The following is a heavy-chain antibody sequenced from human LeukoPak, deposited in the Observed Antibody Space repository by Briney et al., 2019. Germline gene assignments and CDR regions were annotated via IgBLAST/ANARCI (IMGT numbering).Heavy chain of an antibody. CDR1: GGSIRSYY. CDR2: IYYTGSA. J-gene: IGHJ3*01. D-gene: IGHD3-9*01. Sequence: PSETLSLTCTVSGGSIRSYYWSWIRQPPGKGLEWIGCIYYTGSANYNPSLKSRVTVSVDTSKNQFSLRVTSVTAADTAVYYCARSGIFSGYDAFDVWGQGTMVTVSS. CDR3: ARSGIFSGYDAFDV. V-gene: IGHV4-59*08.